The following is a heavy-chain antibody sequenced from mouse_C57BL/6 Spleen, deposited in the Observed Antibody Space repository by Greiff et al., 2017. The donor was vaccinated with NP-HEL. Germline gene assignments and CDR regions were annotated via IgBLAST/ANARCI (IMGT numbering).Heavy chain of an antibody. CDR3: ARRGGNYVNYAMDY. D-gene: IGHD2-1*01. J-gene: IGHJ4*01. V-gene: IGHV1-61*01. CDR2: IYPSDSET. Sequence: VQLQQPGAELVRPGSSVKLSCKASGYTFTSYWMDWVKQRPGQGLEWIGNIYPSDSETHYNQKFKDKATLTVDKSSSTAYMQLSSLTSEDSAVYYSARRGGNYVNYAMDYWGQGTSVTVSS. CDR1: GYTFTSYW.